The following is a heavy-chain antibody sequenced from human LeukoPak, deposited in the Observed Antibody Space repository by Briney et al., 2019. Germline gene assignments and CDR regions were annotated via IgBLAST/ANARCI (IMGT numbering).Heavy chain of an antibody. V-gene: IGHV4-34*01. CDR3: AKTRYRTWFEP. D-gene: IGHD4-11*01. CDR2: INHSGST. Sequence: SETLSLTCAVYGGSFSGYYWTWIRQPPGKGLEWIGEINHSGSTNYNPPLKSRVTISVDTSKNQFSLRLRSVTAADTAVYYCAKTRYRTWFEPWGEGTLVTVSS. CDR1: GGSFSGYY. J-gene: IGHJ5*02.